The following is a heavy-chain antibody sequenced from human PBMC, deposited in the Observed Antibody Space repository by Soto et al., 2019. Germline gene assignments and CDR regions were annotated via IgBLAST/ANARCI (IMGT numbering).Heavy chain of an antibody. Sequence: SETLSLTCAVYGGSFSGYYWSWIRQPPGKGLEWIGEINHSGSTNYNPSLKSRVTISVDTSKNQFSLKLSSVTAADTAVYYCARHHRDGSRGRDTMVRGVREYYYYYMDVWGKGTTVTVSS. V-gene: IGHV4-34*01. D-gene: IGHD3-10*01. CDR3: ARHHRDGSRGRDTMVRGVREYYYYYMDV. J-gene: IGHJ6*03. CDR2: INHSGST. CDR1: GGSFSGYY.